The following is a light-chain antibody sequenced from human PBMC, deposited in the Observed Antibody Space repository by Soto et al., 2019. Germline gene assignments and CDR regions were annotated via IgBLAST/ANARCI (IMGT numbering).Light chain of an antibody. CDR2: GAS. CDR1: QSVSNNY. V-gene: IGKV3-20*01. Sequence: EIALTQSPGTLSLSPGETATLSCRASQSVSNNYLAWYQQKPGQAPRLLIYGASNRATGIQDSFSGSGSGTDSTLTIRRLEPEDFAVYYCKQYGSSGTCGQGTKVDIK. CDR3: KQYGSSGT. J-gene: IGKJ1*01.